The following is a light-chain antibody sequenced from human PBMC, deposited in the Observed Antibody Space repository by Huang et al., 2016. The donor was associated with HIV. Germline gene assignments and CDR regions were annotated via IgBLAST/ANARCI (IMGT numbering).Light chain of an antibody. V-gene: IGKV1-39*01. CDR3: QQSYSDPYT. CDR2: AAS. Sequence: DIQMTQSPSSLSASVGDRVTITCRASQNIHTYLNWYQQKPGKAPKLLIYAASSLQIGVPSRFSGSVSGTDFTLTISSLQPEDFATYYCQQSYSDPYTFGQGTKLEIK. J-gene: IGKJ2*01. CDR1: QNIHTY.